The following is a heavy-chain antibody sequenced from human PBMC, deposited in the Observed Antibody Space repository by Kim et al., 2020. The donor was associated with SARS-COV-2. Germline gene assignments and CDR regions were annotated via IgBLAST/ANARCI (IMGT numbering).Heavy chain of an antibody. Sequence: GGSLRLSCAASGFTFSSYAMHWVRQAPGKGLEWVAVISYDGSNKYYADSVKGRFTISRDNSKNTLYLQMNSLRAEDTAVYYCARETVEMALDYWGQGTLVTVSS. CDR1: GFTFSSYA. CDR3: ARETVEMALDY. CDR2: ISYDGSNK. J-gene: IGHJ4*02. D-gene: IGHD1-1*01. V-gene: IGHV3-30-3*01.